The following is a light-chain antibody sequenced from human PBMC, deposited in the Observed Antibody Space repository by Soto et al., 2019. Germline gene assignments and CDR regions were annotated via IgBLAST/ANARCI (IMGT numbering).Light chain of an antibody. CDR1: SNDVGAYNY. V-gene: IGLV2-14*03. CDR2: DVS. CDR3: TSYTSSRTYV. J-gene: IGLJ1*01. Sequence: QSALTQPASVSGSPGQSITVSCTGTSNDVGAYNYVSWYQQHPGTAPKLMIYDVSNRPSGVSNRFSGSKSGNTASLTISGLQAEDEADYYCTSYTSSRTYVFGTGTKLTLL.